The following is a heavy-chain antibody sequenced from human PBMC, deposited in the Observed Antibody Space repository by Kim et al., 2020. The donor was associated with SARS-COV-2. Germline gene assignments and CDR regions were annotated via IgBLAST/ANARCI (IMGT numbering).Heavy chain of an antibody. CDR2: TYYRSKWFN. V-gene: IGHV6-1*01. J-gene: IGHJ5*02. Sequence: SQTLSLTCAISGDSVSSNNAAWNWIRQSPSRGLEWLGRTYYRSKWFNDYAESLKSRININPDTSRNQFSLHLNSVTPEDTAVYYCARDRGRGSAYDRWGQGTLVTVSS. CDR1: GDSVSSNNAA. CDR3: ARDRGRGSAYDR.